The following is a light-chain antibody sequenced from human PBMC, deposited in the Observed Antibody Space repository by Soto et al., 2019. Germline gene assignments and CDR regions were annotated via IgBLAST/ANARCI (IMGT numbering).Light chain of an antibody. CDR1: QSISSW. Sequence: DIQMPQSPSTLSASVGDRVTITCRASQSISSWLAWYQQKPGKAPKLLIYKASSLESGVPSRFSGSGSGTEFTLTISSLQPDDFATYYCQQFHSFSPTFGQGTKV. V-gene: IGKV1-5*03. CDR3: QQFHSFSPT. J-gene: IGKJ1*01. CDR2: KAS.